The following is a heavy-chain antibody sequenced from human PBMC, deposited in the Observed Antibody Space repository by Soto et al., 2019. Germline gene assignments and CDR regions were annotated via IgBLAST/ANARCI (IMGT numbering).Heavy chain of an antibody. Sequence: QVQLQESGPGLVKPSQTLSLTCTVSGGSISSGGYYWSGIRQHPGKGLEWIGYIYYSGSTYYTPSLKSRVTISVDTSKNQFSLKLSSVTAADTAVYYCARSSTSANYFDYWGQGTLVTVSS. J-gene: IGHJ4*02. D-gene: IGHD2-2*01. CDR2: IYYSGST. V-gene: IGHV4-31*03. CDR3: ARSSTSANYFDY. CDR1: GGSISSGGYY.